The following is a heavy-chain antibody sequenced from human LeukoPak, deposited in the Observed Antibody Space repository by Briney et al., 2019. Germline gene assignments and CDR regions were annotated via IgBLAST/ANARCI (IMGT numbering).Heavy chain of an antibody. Sequence: PGGSLRLSCAASGFTFSSYAMSWVRQAPGKGLEWVSAISGSSGSTYYADSVKGRFTISRDNSKNTLYLQMNSLRAEDTAVYYCAKGRDYYDSSGYYVRGAFDIWGQGTMVTVSS. CDR3: AKGRDYYDSSGYYVRGAFDI. CDR2: ISGSSGST. D-gene: IGHD3-22*01. CDR1: GFTFSSYA. J-gene: IGHJ3*02. V-gene: IGHV3-23*01.